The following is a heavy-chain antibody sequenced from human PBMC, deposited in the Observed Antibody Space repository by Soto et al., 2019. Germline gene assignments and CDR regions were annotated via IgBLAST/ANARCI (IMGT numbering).Heavy chain of an antibody. D-gene: IGHD2-15*01. CDR1: GYTFTGYY. V-gene: IGHV1-2*04. J-gene: IGHJ5*02. CDR3: ARSCSGGSCSSQTSWFDP. Sequence: QVQLVQSGAEVKKPGASVKVSCKASGYTFTGYYMHWVRQAPGQGLEWMGWINPNSGGTNYAQKFQGWVTMTRDTSISAGYMGLSRLRSDDTAAYDCARSCSGGSCSSQTSWFDPWGQGTRVTVSS. CDR2: INPNSGGT.